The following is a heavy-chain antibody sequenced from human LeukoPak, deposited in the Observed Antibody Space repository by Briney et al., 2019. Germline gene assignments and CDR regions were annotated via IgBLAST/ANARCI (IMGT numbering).Heavy chain of an antibody. CDR2: ISESSIYI. V-gene: IGHV3-21*01. CDR1: GFTFSTYS. CDR3: AKGLPGAGQRGYFDY. D-gene: IGHD3-10*01. Sequence: GGSLRLSCAASGFTFSTYSMNWVRQAPGKGLEWVSSISESSIYINYADSVKGRFTISRDNAKYSLYLQMTSLRAEDTAVYYCAKGLPGAGQRGYFDYWGQGTLVTVSS. J-gene: IGHJ4*02.